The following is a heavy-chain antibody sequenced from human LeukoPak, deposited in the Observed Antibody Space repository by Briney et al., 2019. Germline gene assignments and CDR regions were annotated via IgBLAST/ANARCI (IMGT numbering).Heavy chain of an antibody. V-gene: IGHV3-30*04. CDR1: GFTFSSYA. CDR2: ISYDGSNK. CDR3: AIRADYGDVYDAFDI. D-gene: IGHD4-17*01. J-gene: IGHJ3*02. Sequence: SGGSLRLSCAASGFTFSSYAMHWVRQAPGKGLEWVAVISYDGSNKYYADSVKGRFTISRDNSKNTLYLQMNSLRAEDSAVYYCAIRADYGDVYDAFDIWGQGTMVTVSS.